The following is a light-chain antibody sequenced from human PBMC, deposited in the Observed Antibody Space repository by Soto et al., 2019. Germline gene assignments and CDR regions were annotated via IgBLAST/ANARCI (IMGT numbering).Light chain of an antibody. CDR2: ANS. CDR3: QSYDSSLSGYV. J-gene: IGLJ1*01. CDR1: SSNIGAGYD. Sequence: QSALTQPPSVSGAPGQRVTISCTGSSSNIGAGYDVHWYQQLPGTAPKLLIYANSNRPSGVPGRFSGSKSGTSASLAITGLQAEGEADYYCQSYDSSLSGYVFGTGTKVTVL. V-gene: IGLV1-40*01.